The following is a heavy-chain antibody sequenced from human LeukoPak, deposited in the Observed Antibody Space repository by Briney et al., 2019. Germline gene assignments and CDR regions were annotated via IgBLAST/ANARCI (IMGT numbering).Heavy chain of an antibody. Sequence: ASVKVSCKASGYTFIGYYMHWVRQAPGQGLEWMGWINPNSGGTNYAQKFQGRVTMTRDTSISTAYMELSRLRSDDTAVYYCARPSGYSGYDWFDPWGQGTLVTVSS. CDR2: INPNSGGT. CDR3: ARPSGYSGYDWFDP. D-gene: IGHD5-12*01. V-gene: IGHV1-2*02. J-gene: IGHJ5*02. CDR1: GYTFIGYY.